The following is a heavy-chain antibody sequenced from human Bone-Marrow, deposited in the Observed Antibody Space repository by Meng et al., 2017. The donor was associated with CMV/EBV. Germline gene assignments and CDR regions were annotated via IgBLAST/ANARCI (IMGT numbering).Heavy chain of an antibody. CDR3: TTDGIVVVPAAIERSYYYYGMDV. D-gene: IGHD2-2*01. V-gene: IGHV3-15*01. CDR2: IKSKTDGGTT. Sequence: GESLKISCTASGFTFTNAWMSWVRQAPGKGLEWVGRIKSKTDGGTTDYAVPVKGRFTISRDDSKTTLYLQMNSLKTEYTAVYYCTTDGIVVVPAAIERSYYYYGMDVWGQGTTVAVSS. CDR1: GFTFTNAW. J-gene: IGHJ6*02.